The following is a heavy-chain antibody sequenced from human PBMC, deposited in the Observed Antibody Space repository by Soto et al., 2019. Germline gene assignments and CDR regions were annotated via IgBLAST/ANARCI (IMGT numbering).Heavy chain of an antibody. D-gene: IGHD6-19*01. V-gene: IGHV4-59*01. J-gene: IGHJ4*02. CDR1: CGSISGSY. CDR3: ARSVAVPGAHIDY. CDR2: VYYTGST. Sequence: SETLSLTCSVSCGSISGSYWSWIRQSPGKGLEWLGYVYYTGSTNYSPSLRSRVSISVDTSKNEFSLRLSSVTAADTAVYFCARSVAVPGAHIDYWGQGTQVTVSS.